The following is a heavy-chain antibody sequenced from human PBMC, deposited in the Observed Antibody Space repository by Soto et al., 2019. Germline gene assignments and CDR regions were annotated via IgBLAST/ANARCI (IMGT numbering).Heavy chain of an antibody. V-gene: IGHV3-30-3*01. CDR1: GFTFSSYA. Sequence: GGSLRLSCAASGFTFSSYAMHWVRQAPGKGLEWVAVISYDGSNKYYADSVKGRFTISRDNSKNTLYLQMNSPRAEDTAVYYCARVGFGAAGTDYWGQGTLVTVSS. J-gene: IGHJ4*02. CDR2: ISYDGSNK. CDR3: ARVGFGAAGTDY. D-gene: IGHD6-13*01.